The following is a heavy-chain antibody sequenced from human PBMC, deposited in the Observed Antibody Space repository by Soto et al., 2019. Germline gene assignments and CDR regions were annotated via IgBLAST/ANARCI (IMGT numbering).Heavy chain of an antibody. V-gene: IGHV3-23*01. CDR3: AKDFTRGLRGKYYFDY. Sequence: EVQLLESGGGLVQPGGSLRLSCAASGFTFSSYAMSWVRQAPGKGLEWVSAISGSGGSTYYADSVKGRFTISRDNSKNTLYLQMNSLRAEDTAVYYCAKDFTRGLRGKYYFDYWGQGTLVTVSS. J-gene: IGHJ4*02. D-gene: IGHD3-10*01. CDR2: ISGSGGST. CDR1: GFTFSSYA.